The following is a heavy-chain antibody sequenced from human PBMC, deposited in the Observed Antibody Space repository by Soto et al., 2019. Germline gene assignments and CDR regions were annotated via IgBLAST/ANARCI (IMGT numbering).Heavy chain of an antibody. Sequence: QVQLVQSGAEVKKPGSSVKVSCKASGGTFSTYSISWVRQAPGQGLEWMGGIIPMLGKTNYAQKFQGRVTITADESTRTTYMDLSSLRSADKAVYYCAKDIVDWLFGSGDYYYYGMDVWGQGTTVTVSS. V-gene: IGHV1-69*12. J-gene: IGHJ6*02. CDR3: AKDIVDWLFGSGDYYYYGMDV. CDR2: IIPMLGKT. CDR1: GGTFSTYS. D-gene: IGHD3-3*01.